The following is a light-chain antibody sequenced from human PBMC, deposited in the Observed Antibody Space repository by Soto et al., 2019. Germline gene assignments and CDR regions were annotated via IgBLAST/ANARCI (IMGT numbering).Light chain of an antibody. Sequence: DIQMTQSPSSLAASVGDRVTITCRASQGIRDALGWYQQKPGKVPKRLIYSAYSLQNGVPSRFSGSGSETVFTLTISSLQPEDFATYFCLQHSDYPFTFGQGTRLEI. J-gene: IGKJ2*01. V-gene: IGKV1-17*01. CDR1: QGIRDA. CDR3: LQHSDYPFT. CDR2: SAY.